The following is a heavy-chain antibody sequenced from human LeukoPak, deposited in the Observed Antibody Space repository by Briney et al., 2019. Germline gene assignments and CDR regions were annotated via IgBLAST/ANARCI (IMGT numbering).Heavy chain of an antibody. D-gene: IGHD5-24*01. V-gene: IGHV1-18*01. CDR2: ISAYNGNT. CDR3: ARDRKEMATDYYYGMDV. Sequence: ASVKVSCKASGYTFTSYGISWVRQAPGQGLEWMGWISAYNGNTNYAQKLQGRVTMTTDTSTSTAYMELSRLRSDDTAVYYCARDRKEMATDYYYGMDVWGQGTTVTVSS. CDR1: GYTFTSYG. J-gene: IGHJ6*02.